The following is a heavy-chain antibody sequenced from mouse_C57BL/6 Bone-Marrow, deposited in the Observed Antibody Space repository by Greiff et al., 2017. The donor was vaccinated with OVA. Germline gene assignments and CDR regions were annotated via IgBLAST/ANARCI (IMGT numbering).Heavy chain of an antibody. V-gene: IGHV1-5*01. CDR1: GYTFTSYW. CDR3: TRSRDSSGYSFAY. D-gene: IGHD3-2*02. CDR2: IYPGNSDT. J-gene: IGHJ3*01. Sequence: EVQLVESGTVLARPGASVKMSCKTSGYTFTSYWMHWVKQRPGQGLEWIGAIYPGNSDTSYNQKFKGKAKLTAVTSASTAYMELSSLTNEDSAVYYCTRSRDSSGYSFAYWGQGTLVTVSA.